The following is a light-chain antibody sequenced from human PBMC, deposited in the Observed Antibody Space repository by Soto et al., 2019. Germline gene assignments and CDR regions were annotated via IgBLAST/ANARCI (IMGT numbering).Light chain of an antibody. CDR1: QSVLYSSNNKNY. J-gene: IGKJ4*01. V-gene: IGKV4-1*01. CDR2: WAS. Sequence: DIVMTQSPESLAVSLGERATINCKSSQSVLYSSNNKNYLAWYQQKPRQPPKLLIYWASTRESGVPDRFSGSGSGTDFTLTISSLQAEDVAVYYCQHYYSSPLTFGGGTKVQIK. CDR3: QHYYSSPLT.